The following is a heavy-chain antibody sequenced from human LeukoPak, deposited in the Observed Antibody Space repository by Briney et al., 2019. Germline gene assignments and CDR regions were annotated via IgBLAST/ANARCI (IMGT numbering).Heavy chain of an antibody. CDR3: AREGPYGSGSYYVDYYYYMDV. D-gene: IGHD3-10*01. CDR1: GGSISSYY. Sequence: SETLSLTCTVSGGSISSYYWSWIRQPAGKGLEWIGRIYTSGSTNYNPSLKSRVTMSVDTSKNQFSLKLSSVTAADTAVYYCAREGPYGSGSYYVDYYYYMDVWGKGTTVTISS. J-gene: IGHJ6*03. CDR2: IYTSGST. V-gene: IGHV4-4*07.